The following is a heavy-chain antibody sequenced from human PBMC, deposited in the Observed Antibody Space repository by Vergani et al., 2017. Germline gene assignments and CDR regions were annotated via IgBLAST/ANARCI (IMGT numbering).Heavy chain of an antibody. J-gene: IGHJ3*02. CDR3: ARLRYCSSTTCRQAFDI. CDR2: TRNKANSYTT. Sequence: EVQLVESGGGLVQPGGSLRLSCAASGFTFSDHYMDWVRQAPGKGLERVGRTRNKANSYTTEYAASVKGRFTISRDDSKNSLNLQMNSLKIEDTAVYYCARLRYCSSTTCRQAFDIWGQGTMVTVSS. CDR1: GFTFSDHY. D-gene: IGHD2-2*01. V-gene: IGHV3-72*01.